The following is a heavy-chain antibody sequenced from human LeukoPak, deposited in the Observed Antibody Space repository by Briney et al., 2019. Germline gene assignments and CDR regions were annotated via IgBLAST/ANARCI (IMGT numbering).Heavy chain of an antibody. J-gene: IGHJ4*02. CDR1: GFTFSRYE. CDR3: AREGSSGWPFDY. D-gene: IGHD6-19*01. Sequence: GGSLRLSCAASGFTFSRYEMNWVRQAPGKGLEWVSYISSSGSTIYYADSVKGRFTISRDNAKNSLYLQMNSLRAEDTAVYYCAREGSSGWPFDYWGQGTLVTVSS. V-gene: IGHV3-48*03. CDR2: ISSSGSTI.